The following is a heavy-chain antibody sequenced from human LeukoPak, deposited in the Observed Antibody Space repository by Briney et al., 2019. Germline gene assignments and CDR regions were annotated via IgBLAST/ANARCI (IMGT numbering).Heavy chain of an antibody. CDR1: GFTFSDYY. CDR2: ISSSGSTI. D-gene: IGHD2-15*01. V-gene: IGHV3-11*04. J-gene: IGHJ6*03. CDR3: ARDRYCSGGSCDYYYMDV. Sequence: GGSLRLSCAASGFTFSDYYMSWIRQAPGKGLEWVSYISSSGSTIYYADSVKGRFTISRDNAKNSLYLQMNSLRAEDTAVYYCARDRYCSGGSCDYYYMDVWGKGTTVTVSS.